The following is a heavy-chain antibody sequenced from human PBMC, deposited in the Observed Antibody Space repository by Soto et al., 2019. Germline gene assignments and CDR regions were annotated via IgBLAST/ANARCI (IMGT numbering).Heavy chain of an antibody. D-gene: IGHD6-25*01. CDR2: IYPGDSDT. CDR3: ARPASGAFDV. V-gene: IGHV5-51*01. Sequence: PGESLKISCSVSGYKFTNFWIGWVRQMPGKGLEWMGIIYPGDSDTRYSPSFQGQVTMSVDKSINTAYLQWRSLKASDTATYHCARPASGAFDVWGQGTRVT. J-gene: IGHJ3*01. CDR1: GYKFTNFW.